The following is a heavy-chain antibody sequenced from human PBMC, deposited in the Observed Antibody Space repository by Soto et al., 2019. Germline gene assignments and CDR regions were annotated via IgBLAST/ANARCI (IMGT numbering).Heavy chain of an antibody. V-gene: IGHV1-18*01. CDR2: ISAYNGNT. Sequence: QVQLVQSGAEVKKPGASVKVSCKASGYTFTTYGISWVRQAPGQGLEWMGWISAYNGNTNYALKFQGRVNMTTDTSTSTAYMELRSLRSDDTAVYYCARSGDPVDYFYYYGMDVWGQGTTVTVSS. CDR3: ARSGDPVDYFYYYGMDV. D-gene: IGHD4-17*01. J-gene: IGHJ6*02. CDR1: GYTFTTYG.